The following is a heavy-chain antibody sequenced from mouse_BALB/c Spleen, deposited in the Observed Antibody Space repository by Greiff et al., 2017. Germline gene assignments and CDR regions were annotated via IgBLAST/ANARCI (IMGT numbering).Heavy chain of an antibody. D-gene: IGHD2-1*01. CDR3: ARNGNYANYYAMDY. CDR1: GFSLSRYS. CDR2: IWGGGST. V-gene: IGHV2-6-4*01. J-gene: IGHJ4*01. Sequence: VKLVESGPGLVAPSQSLSITCTVSGFSLSRYSVHWVRQPPGKGLEWLGMIWGGGSTDYNSALKSRLSISKDNSKSQVFLKMNSLQTDDTAMYYCARNGNYANYYAMDYWGQGTSVTVSS.